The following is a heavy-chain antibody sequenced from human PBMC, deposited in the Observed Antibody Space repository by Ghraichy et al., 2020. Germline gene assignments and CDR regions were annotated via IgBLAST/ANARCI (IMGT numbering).Heavy chain of an antibody. V-gene: IGHV4-59*01. J-gene: IGHJ5*02. Sequence: SQTLSLTCSVFGVSMTSYYWNWIRQPPGKGLEWIGYIYYTGSTSYSSSLESRVTMSVDTSKNQFSLKLTSVTAADTAVYYFASSGIRASAFDPWGQGTLVTVSS. CDR2: IYYTGST. CDR3: ASSGIRASAFDP. CDR1: GVSMTSYY. D-gene: IGHD1-14*01.